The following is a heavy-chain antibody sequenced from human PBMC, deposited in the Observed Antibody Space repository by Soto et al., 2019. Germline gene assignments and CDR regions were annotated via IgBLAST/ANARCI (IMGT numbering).Heavy chain of an antibody. D-gene: IGHD2-15*01. J-gene: IGHJ3*02. CDR1: GFTFSSYA. Sequence: EVQLLESGGGLVQPGGSLRLSCAASGFTFSSYAMSWVRQAPGNGLEWVSAISGSGASTYYADSVKVRFTISRDTSKNTLYLQMKSLRAEDTAVYYCAISVVVAPHDAFDIWGQGTMVTVSS. CDR2: ISGSGAST. V-gene: IGHV3-23*01. CDR3: AISVVVAPHDAFDI.